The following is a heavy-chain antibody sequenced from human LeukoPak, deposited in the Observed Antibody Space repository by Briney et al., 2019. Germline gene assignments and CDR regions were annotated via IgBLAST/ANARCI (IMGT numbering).Heavy chain of an antibody. CDR2: ISSSSSYI. J-gene: IGHJ4*02. D-gene: IGHD1-26*01. CDR3: ARGSGSY. V-gene: IGHV3-21*01. Sequence: GGSLRLSCAASGFTFSGSAMHWVRQAPGKGLEWVSSISSSSSYIYYADSVKGRFTISRDNAKNSLYLQMNSLRAEDTAVYYCARGSGSYWGQGTLVTVSS. CDR1: GFTFSGSA.